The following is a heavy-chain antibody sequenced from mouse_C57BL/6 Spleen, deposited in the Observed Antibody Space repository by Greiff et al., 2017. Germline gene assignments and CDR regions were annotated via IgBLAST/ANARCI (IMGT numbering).Heavy chain of an antibody. CDR1: GYTFTSYW. CDR2: IYHGSGST. D-gene: IGHD2-2*01. Sequence: QVQLKESGAELVKPGASVKMSCKASGYTFTSYWITWVQQRPGQGLEWIGDIYHGSGSTNYNEKLKSKATLTVDTSASKAYMQLSSLTSEDSAVYYCTYGYDEGYYAMDYWGQGTSVTVSS. V-gene: IGHV1-55*01. CDR3: TYGYDEGYYAMDY. J-gene: IGHJ4*01.